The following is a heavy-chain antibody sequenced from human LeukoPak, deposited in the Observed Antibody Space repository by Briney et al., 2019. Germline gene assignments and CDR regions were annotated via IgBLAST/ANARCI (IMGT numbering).Heavy chain of an antibody. J-gene: IGHJ4*02. CDR2: INSDGSSI. D-gene: IGHD2-8*02. CDR3: ARETSTGKYPQNVPDY. Sequence: GGSLRLSCAASGFTFSSYWMHWVRQAPGKGLVWVSRINSDGSSIAYADSVQGRFTISRDNAKNTLYLQVSSLSVEDTAVYYCARETSTGKYPQNVPDYWGQGTLVTVSS. V-gene: IGHV3-74*01. CDR1: GFTFSSYW.